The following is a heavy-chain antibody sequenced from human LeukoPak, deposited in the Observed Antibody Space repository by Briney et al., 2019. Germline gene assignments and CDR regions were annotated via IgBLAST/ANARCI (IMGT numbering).Heavy chain of an antibody. CDR2: ISSSSSYI. V-gene: IGHV3-21*01. CDR3: ARDKDGDYPFYYYMDV. CDR1: GFTFSSYS. J-gene: IGHJ6*03. D-gene: IGHD4-17*01. Sequence: PGGSLRLSCAASGFTFSSYSMNWVRQAPGKGLEWVSSISSSSSYIYYADSVKGRFTISRDNAKNSLYLQMNSLRAEDTAVYYCARDKDGDYPFYYYMDVWXXXTXVTIS.